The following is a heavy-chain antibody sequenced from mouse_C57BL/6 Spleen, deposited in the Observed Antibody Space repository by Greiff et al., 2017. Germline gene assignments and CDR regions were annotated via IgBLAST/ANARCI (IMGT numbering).Heavy chain of an antibody. V-gene: IGHV1-18*01. CDR1: GYTFTDYN. J-gene: IGHJ3*01. CDR3: ARSKGYPFAY. Sequence: ELQLQESGPELVKPGASVKIPCTASGYTFTDYNMDWVKQSHGKSLEWIGDINPNNGGTIYNQKFKGKATLTVDKSSSTAYMELRSLTSEDTAVYYCARSKGYPFAYWGQGTLVTVSA. D-gene: IGHD3-2*02. CDR2: INPNNGGT.